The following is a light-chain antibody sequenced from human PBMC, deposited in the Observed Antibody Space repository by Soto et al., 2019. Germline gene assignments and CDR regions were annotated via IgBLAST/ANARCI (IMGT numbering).Light chain of an antibody. CDR1: QSVSSY. CDR3: QQRSDWSWT. J-gene: IGKJ1*01. CDR2: EAS. Sequence: EIVLTQSPATLSLSPGERATLSFRASQSVSSYLAWYQQKPGQAPRLLMYEASNRATGIPARFSGGGSGTDFTLTISSLEPEDFAVYYCQQRSDWSWTFGQGTKVDIK. V-gene: IGKV3-11*01.